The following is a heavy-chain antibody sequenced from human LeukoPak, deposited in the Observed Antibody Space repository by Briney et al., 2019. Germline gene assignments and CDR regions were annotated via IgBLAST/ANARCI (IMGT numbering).Heavy chain of an antibody. CDR3: ASAKAGVHDSSGYPWYFDY. V-gene: IGHV3-23*01. J-gene: IGHJ4*02. Sequence: GGSLRLSCAAFGFXFSTYAITWVRQAPGKGLEWVSAISGSGAGTYYADSVKGRFTISRDNSKNTLYLQMNSLRAEDTAVYYCASAKAGVHDSSGYPWYFDYWGQGTLVTVSS. D-gene: IGHD3-22*01. CDR2: ISGSGAGT. CDR1: GFXFSTYA.